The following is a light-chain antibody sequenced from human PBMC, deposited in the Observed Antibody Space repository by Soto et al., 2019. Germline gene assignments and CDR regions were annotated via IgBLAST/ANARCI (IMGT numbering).Light chain of an antibody. CDR1: QSVSGN. J-gene: IGKJ1*01. Sequence: EIVVTQSRATLSVSPGERATLSCRASQSVSGNLAWYQQKPGQAPRLLIYGASTRATGIPARFSGSGSGTEFTLTISSLQSEDFAVYYCQQYNNWPPAFGQGTKEEIK. CDR2: GAS. CDR3: QQYNNWPPA. V-gene: IGKV3-15*01.